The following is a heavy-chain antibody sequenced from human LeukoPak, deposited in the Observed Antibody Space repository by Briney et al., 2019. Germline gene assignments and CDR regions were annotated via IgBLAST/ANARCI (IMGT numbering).Heavy chain of an antibody. V-gene: IGHV4-34*01. CDR3: ARGAPGPTPYYSDY. CDR1: GGSFSGYY. J-gene: IGHJ4*02. CDR2: INHSGST. Sequence: SETLSLTCAVYGGSFSGYYWSWIRQPPGKGLEWIGEINHSGSTNYNPSLKSRVTISVDTSKNQFSLKLSSVTAEDTAVYYCARGAPGPTPYYSDYWGQGTLVTVSS.